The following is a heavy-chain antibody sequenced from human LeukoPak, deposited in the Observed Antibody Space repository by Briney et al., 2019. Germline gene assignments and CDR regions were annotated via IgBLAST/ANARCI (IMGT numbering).Heavy chain of an antibody. Sequence: PGASVKVSCKASGYTFTSYAMHWVRQAPGQRLEWMGWINAGNGNTKYSQKFQGRVTITRDTSASTAYMELSSLRSEDTVVYYCARDVREPSPGGGWYARDWYFDLWGRGTLVTVSS. D-gene: IGHD6-19*01. CDR2: INAGNGNT. CDR3: ARDVREPSPGGGWYARDWYFDL. V-gene: IGHV1-3*01. CDR1: GYTFTSYA. J-gene: IGHJ2*01.